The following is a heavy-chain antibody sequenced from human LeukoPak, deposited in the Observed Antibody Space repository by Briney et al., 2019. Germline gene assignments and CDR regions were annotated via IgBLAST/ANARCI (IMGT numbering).Heavy chain of an antibody. V-gene: IGHV3-74*01. D-gene: IGHD3-3*01. Sequence: GGSLRLSCAASGFTFSSYWMHRVRQAPGKGLVWVSRINSDGSSTSYADSVKGRFTISRDNAKNTLYLQMNSLRAEDTAVYYCARGPYYDFWSGPDLDYWGQGTLVTVSS. J-gene: IGHJ4*02. CDR3: ARGPYYDFWSGPDLDY. CDR1: GFTFSSYW. CDR2: INSDGSST.